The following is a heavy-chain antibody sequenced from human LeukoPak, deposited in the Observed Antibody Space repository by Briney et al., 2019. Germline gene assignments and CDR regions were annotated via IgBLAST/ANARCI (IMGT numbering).Heavy chain of an antibody. D-gene: IGHD2-15*01. CDR3: ARGAGCSGGSCYPRTPYGNYYYYYYMDV. CDR1: GYTFTGYY. J-gene: IGHJ6*03. CDR2: INPNSGGT. V-gene: IGHV1-2*06. Sequence: EASVKVSCKASGYTFTGYYMHWVRQAPGQGLEWMGRINPNSGGTNYAQKFQGRVTMTRDTSISTAYMELRSLRSDDTAVYYCARGAGCSGGSCYPRTPYGNYYYYYYMDVWGKGTTVTVSS.